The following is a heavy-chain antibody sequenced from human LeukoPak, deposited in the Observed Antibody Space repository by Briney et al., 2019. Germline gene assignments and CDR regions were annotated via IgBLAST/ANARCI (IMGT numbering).Heavy chain of an antibody. V-gene: IGHV3-30-3*01. CDR1: GFTFSSYD. Sequence: PGGSLRLSCAASGFTFSSYDMHWVRQAPGKGLEWVAVISYDGTTEYCADSVKGRFTISRDNAKNSLYLQMNSLRAEDTAVYYCARIGVGAAFDYWGQGTLVTVSS. CDR2: ISYDGTTE. D-gene: IGHD1-26*01. CDR3: ARIGVGAAFDY. J-gene: IGHJ4*02.